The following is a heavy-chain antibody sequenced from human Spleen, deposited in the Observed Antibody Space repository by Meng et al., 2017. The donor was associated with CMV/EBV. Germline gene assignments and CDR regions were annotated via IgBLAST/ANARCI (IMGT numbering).Heavy chain of an antibody. D-gene: IGHD6-19*01. CDR3: AREVAVAGLTPPPEVYGMDV. CDR1: GYSISSNYF. V-gene: IGHV4-38-2*02. CDR2: IYQSGST. J-gene: IGHJ6*02. Sequence: SETLSLTCTVSGYSISSNYFWGWIRRPPGKGLEWIGSIYQSGSTYYNPSLKSRVTISVDTSKNQFSLKLSSVTAADTAVYYCAREVAVAGLTPPPEVYGMDVWGQGTTVTVSS.